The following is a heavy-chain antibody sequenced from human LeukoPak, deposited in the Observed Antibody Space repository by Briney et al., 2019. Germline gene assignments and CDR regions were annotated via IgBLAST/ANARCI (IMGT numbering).Heavy chain of an antibody. CDR3: ATCTMVRGVILLGFDY. Sequence: ASVKVSCKASGYTFTSYGISWVRQAPGQGLEWMGWISAYNGNINYAQKLQGRVTMTTDTSTSTAYMELRSLRSDDTAVYYCATCTMVRGVILLGFDYWGQGTLVTVSS. CDR2: ISAYNGNI. J-gene: IGHJ4*02. V-gene: IGHV1-18*04. CDR1: GYTFTSYG. D-gene: IGHD3-10*01.